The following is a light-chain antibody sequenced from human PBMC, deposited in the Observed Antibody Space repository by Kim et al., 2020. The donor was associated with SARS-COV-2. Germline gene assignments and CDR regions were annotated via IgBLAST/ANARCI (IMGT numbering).Light chain of an antibody. Sequence: YELTQPPSVSVSPGQTAGIPCSGDNLGDKSVSWYQQKPGQSPVLIIYHDIKRPSGIPERFSGSNSGNTATLTISGSQALDEADYYCQAWDVSTSYVFGTGTKVTVL. CDR1: NLGDKS. CDR3: QAWDVSTSYV. V-gene: IGLV3-1*01. J-gene: IGLJ1*01. CDR2: HDI.